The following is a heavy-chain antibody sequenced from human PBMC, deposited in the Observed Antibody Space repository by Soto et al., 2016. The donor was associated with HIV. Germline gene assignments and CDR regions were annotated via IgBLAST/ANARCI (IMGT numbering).Heavy chain of an antibody. J-gene: IGHJ4*02. V-gene: IGHV1-18*01. CDR1: GYTFTSYG. D-gene: IGHD3-22*01. CDR3: AREMPPYYYDSSGYRRYFDY. CDR2: ISAYNGNT. Sequence: QVQLVQSGAEVKKPGASVKVSCKASGYTFTSYGISWVRQAPGQGLEWMGWISAYNGNTNYAQKLQGRVTMTTDTSTSTAYMELRSLRSDDTAAYYCAREMPPYYYDSSGYRRYFDYWGQGTLVTVSS.